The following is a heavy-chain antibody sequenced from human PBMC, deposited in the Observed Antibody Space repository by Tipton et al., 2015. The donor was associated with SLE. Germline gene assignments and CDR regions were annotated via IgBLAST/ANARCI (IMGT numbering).Heavy chain of an antibody. CDR2: INPGSGDT. D-gene: IGHD7-27*01. CDR1: GYTFTSYG. Sequence: QLVQSGAEVKKPGASVKVSCKASGYTFTSYGISWVRQAPGQGLEWMGWINPGSGDTYYTQKSQGRVTMTGDTSISTVYMEVTSLRSDDPAVYYCGRGGGTQLGIVDCWGQGTLVTVSS. CDR3: GRGGGTQLGIVDC. J-gene: IGHJ4*02. V-gene: IGHV1-2*02.